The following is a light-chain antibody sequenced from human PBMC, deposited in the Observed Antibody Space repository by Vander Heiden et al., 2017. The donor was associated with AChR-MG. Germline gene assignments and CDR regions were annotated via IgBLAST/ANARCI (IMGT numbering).Light chain of an antibody. Sequence: EIVLTQSPDFQSVTPMEKVLITCQASQGVGYNVHWYQQKPGQSPRLLIKFTTQSFSGAPSRFRGSGSGALFTLTINGLQAEDAATYYCHQTGALPYTFGQGTKLEIK. CDR1: QGVGYN. J-gene: IGKJ2*01. CDR2: FTT. CDR3: HQTGALPYT. V-gene: IGKV6-21*01.